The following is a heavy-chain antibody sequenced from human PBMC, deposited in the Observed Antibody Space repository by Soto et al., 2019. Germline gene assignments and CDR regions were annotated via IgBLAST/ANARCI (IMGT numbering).Heavy chain of an antibody. V-gene: IGHV4-34*01. CDR3: ASSGIAAAAELY. D-gene: IGHD6-13*01. Sequence: SETLSLTCAVYGGSFSGYYWSWIRQPPGKGLEWIGEINHSGSTNYNPSLKSRVTISVDTSKNQFSLKLSSVTAADTAVYYCASSGIAAAAELYWGQGTLVTVSS. CDR1: GGSFSGYY. CDR2: INHSGST. J-gene: IGHJ4*02.